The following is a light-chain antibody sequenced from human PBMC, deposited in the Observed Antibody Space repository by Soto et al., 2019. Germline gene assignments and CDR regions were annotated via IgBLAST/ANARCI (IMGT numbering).Light chain of an antibody. V-gene: IGLV2-14*01. Sequence: QSALTQPASVSGSPGQWITIPCIGTSSDIGGYDYVSWYQQHPGKAPKLIISEVSNRPSGVSARFSGSKSGNTASLTLSGLQAEDEADYYCSSYTSRSTLGVFGTGTKLTVL. CDR2: EVS. CDR3: SSYTSRSTLGV. J-gene: IGLJ1*01. CDR1: SSDIGGYDY.